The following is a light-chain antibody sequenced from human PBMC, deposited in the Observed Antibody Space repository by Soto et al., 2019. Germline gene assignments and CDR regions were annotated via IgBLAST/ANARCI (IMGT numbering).Light chain of an antibody. J-gene: IGKJ4*01. CDR3: QQYHTWPIT. V-gene: IGKV3-15*01. CDR1: QSVSNK. CDR2: DAS. Sequence: ELVMTQSPATLSVSTGARVTLSCRASQSVSNKLAWYQQKPGQAPSLLIYDASGRAGSVPARFSVSGSGTELTITISSLQSEDGEIYYGQQYHTWPITFGGGTKVDIK.